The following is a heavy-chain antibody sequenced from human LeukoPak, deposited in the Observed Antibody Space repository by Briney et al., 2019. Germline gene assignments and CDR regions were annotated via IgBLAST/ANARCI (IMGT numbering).Heavy chain of an antibody. CDR2: IYYSGST. CDR1: GGSLSSYH. V-gene: IGHV4-59*01. J-gene: IGHJ4*02. CDR3: ARDGGYSSSWFPFDY. D-gene: IGHD6-13*01. Sequence: SETLSLTCTVSGGSLSSYHWSWIRQPPGKGLEWIGYIYYSGSTNYNPSLKSRVTISVDTSKNQFSLKLSSVTAADTAVYYCARDGGYSSSWFPFDYWGQGTLVTVSS.